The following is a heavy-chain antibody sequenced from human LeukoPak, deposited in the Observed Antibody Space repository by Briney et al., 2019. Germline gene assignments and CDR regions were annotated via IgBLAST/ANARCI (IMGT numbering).Heavy chain of an antibody. CDR3: PRLGLWVDFDY. D-gene: IGHD5-18*01. J-gene: IGHJ4*02. V-gene: IGHV4-59*08. Sequence: SETLSLTCTVSGGSISSYYWSWIRQPPGKGLEWIGYIYYSGSTNYNPSLKSRVTISVDTSKNQFSLKLSPVTAADTAVYYCPRLGLWVDFDYWGQGTLVTVSS. CDR1: GGSISSYY. CDR2: IYYSGST.